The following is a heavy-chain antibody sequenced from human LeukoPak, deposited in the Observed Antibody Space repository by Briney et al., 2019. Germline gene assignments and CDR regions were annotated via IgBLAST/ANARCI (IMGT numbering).Heavy chain of an antibody. V-gene: IGHV3-20*04. CDR2: INWNGGST. Sequence: GGSLRLSCAASGFTFDDYGMSWVRQAPGKGLEWVSGINWNGGSTGYADSVKGRFTISRDNAKNSLYLQMNSLRAEDTAVYYCARFGNTYYYDSSGYYLDYWGQGTLVTVSS. D-gene: IGHD3-22*01. CDR3: ARFGNTYYYDSSGYYLDY. J-gene: IGHJ4*02. CDR1: GFTFDDYG.